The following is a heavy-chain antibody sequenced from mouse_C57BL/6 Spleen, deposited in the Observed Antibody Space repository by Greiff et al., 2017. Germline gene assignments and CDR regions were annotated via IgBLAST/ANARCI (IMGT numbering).Heavy chain of an antibody. CDR1: GYTFTSYG. CDR3: ASRGSYYGSSHWYFDV. Sequence: QVHVKQSGAELARPGASVKLSCKASGYTFTSYGISWVKQRTGQGLEWIGEIYPRSGNTYYNEKFKGKATLTADKSSSTAYMELRSLTSEDSAVYFCASRGSYYGSSHWYFDVWGTGTTVTVSS. J-gene: IGHJ1*03. V-gene: IGHV1-81*01. CDR2: IYPRSGNT. D-gene: IGHD1-1*01.